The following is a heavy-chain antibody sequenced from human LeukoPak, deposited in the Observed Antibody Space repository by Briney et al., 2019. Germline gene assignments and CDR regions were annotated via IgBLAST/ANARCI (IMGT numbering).Heavy chain of an antibody. Sequence: ASVKVSCKASGYTFTGYYMHWVRQAPGQGLEWMERINPNSGGTNYAQKFQGRVTMTRDTSISTAYMELSRLRSEDTAVYYCARDRIALSLYYFDYWGQGTLVTVSS. CDR2: INPNSGGT. J-gene: IGHJ4*02. D-gene: IGHD2/OR15-2a*01. V-gene: IGHV1-2*06. CDR1: GYTFTGYY. CDR3: ARDRIALSLYYFDY.